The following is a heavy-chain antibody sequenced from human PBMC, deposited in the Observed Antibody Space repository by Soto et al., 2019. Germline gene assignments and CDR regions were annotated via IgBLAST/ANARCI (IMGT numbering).Heavy chain of an antibody. J-gene: IGHJ3*02. CDR2: IIPILGIA. D-gene: IGHD6-19*01. CDR3: ARSLEAGHAFDI. CDR1: GGPFSSYT. V-gene: IGHV1-69*02. Sequence: GASLKLSCKASGGPFSSYTISWVRQAPGQGLEWMGRIIPILGIANYAQKFQGRVTITADKSTSTAYMELSSLRSEDTAVYYCARSLEAGHAFDIWGQGTMVTVSS.